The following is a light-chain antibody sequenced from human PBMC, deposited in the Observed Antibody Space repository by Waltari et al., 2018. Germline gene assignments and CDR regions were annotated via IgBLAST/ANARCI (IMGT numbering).Light chain of an antibody. CDR2: KAS. Sequence: DIQMTQSPSTLSASVGDRVTITCRASRSISTWLAWYQQKPGKAPKLLIYKASTLESGVPSRFSGSGSGTEFTLTISSLQPDDFAIYYCQQYNIFSWTFGQGTKVEIK. J-gene: IGKJ1*01. CDR3: QQYNIFSWT. CDR1: RSISTW. V-gene: IGKV1-5*03.